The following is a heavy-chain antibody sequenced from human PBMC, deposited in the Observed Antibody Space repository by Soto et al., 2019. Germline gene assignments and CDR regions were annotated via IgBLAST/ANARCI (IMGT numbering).Heavy chain of an antibody. V-gene: IGHV5-51*01. CDR1: GYSVTSYW. Sequence: GESLEISCKGSGYSVTSYWIGWMRQMPGKGLEWMGIIYPGDSDTRYSPSFQGQVTISADKSISTAYLQWSSLKASDTAMYYCARIMGYCSSTSCKMKENWFDPWGQGTLVTVSS. J-gene: IGHJ5*02. D-gene: IGHD2-2*01. CDR3: ARIMGYCSSTSCKMKENWFDP. CDR2: IYPGDSDT.